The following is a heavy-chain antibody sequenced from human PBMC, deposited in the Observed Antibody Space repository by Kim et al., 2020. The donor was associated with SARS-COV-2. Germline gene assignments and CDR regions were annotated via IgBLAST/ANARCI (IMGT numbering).Heavy chain of an antibody. Sequence: YTTEFAGSVRGRFTISRDDSKNSLYLHMNSLKTEDTAVYYCVRVSRGLDYWGQGTLVTVSS. D-gene: IGHD2-2*01. CDR2: YTT. J-gene: IGHJ4*02. V-gene: IGHV3-72*01. CDR3: VRVSRGLDY.